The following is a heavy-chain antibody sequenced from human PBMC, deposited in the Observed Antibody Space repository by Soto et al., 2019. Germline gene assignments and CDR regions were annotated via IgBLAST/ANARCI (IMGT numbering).Heavy chain of an antibody. CDR1: GYSFATYW. J-gene: IGHJ4*02. Sequence: LKISCKGSGYSFATYWIGWVRQMPGKGLEWMGIIYPGDSDTRYSPSFQSQVTISADKSINTAYLQWSSLKASDTAMYYCATGGYCTTTSCYNFSDYWGQGSLVTVSS. V-gene: IGHV5-51*01. CDR2: IYPGDSDT. CDR3: ATGGYCTTTSCYNFSDY. D-gene: IGHD2-2*02.